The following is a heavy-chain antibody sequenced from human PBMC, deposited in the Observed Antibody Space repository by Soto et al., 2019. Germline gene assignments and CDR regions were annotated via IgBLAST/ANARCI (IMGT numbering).Heavy chain of an antibody. D-gene: IGHD1-1*01. CDR1: GLNVRCKKY. Sequence: PGGSLRLSCAALGLNVRCKKYITWVRQAPGKGLEWVSALYDVDGTYYADSAKGRFTISRDNSNNIIYLQMNSLGPDDTAVYYCASWLEREHAYDIWGLGTMVTVSS. V-gene: IGHV3-53*01. CDR3: ASWLEREHAYDI. CDR2: LYDVDGT. J-gene: IGHJ3*02.